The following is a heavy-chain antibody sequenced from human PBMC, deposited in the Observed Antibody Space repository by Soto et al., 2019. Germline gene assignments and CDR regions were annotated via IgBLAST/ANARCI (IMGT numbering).Heavy chain of an antibody. CDR2: MNPNSVNT. J-gene: IGHJ4*02. Sequence: ASVKVSCKASGYTFTSYDINWVRQATGQGFEWMGWMNPNSVNTGYAQKFQGRVTMTRDTSITTAYMELSSLSFEDTAVYYWARSPRNWGFDYWGLGTLVTVS. V-gene: IGHV1-8*01. CDR1: GYTFTSYD. CDR3: ARSPRNWGFDY. D-gene: IGHD7-27*01.